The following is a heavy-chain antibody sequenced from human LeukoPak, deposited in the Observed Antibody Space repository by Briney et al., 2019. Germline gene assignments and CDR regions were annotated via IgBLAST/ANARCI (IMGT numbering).Heavy chain of an antibody. CDR2: SRYSENT. CDR3: ARHLKGYCSNGVCSDAFDI. D-gene: IGHD2-8*01. V-gene: IGHV4-39*01. Sequence: SETLSLTCTVSSGSISSSSRYYLGWIPQPPVKWLEWIGWSRYSENTYYNPSLKSRVTISVDTSKTQFSLKLSSVTAADTAVYYCARHLKGYCSNGVCSDAFDIWGQGTMVTVYS. J-gene: IGHJ3*02. CDR1: SGSISSSSRYY.